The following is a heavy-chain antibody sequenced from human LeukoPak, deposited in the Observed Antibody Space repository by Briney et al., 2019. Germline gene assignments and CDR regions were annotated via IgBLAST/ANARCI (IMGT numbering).Heavy chain of an antibody. CDR3: ARNYDSSGYSPLRY. Sequence: PGGSLRLSCAASGFTFSSYAVSWVRQAPGKGLEWVSAISGSGGSTYYADSVKGRFTISRDNSKNTLYLQMNSLRAEDTAVYYCARNYDSSGYSPLRYWGQGTLVTVSS. J-gene: IGHJ4*02. D-gene: IGHD3-22*01. V-gene: IGHV3-23*01. CDR1: GFTFSSYA. CDR2: ISGSGGST.